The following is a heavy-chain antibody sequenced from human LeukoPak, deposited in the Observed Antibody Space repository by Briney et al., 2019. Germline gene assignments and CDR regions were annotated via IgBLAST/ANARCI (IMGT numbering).Heavy chain of an antibody. Sequence: PGGSLRLSCAASGFTFSSYWMSWVRQAPGKGLEWVANIKQGGSEKYYVDSVKGRFTISRDNAKNSLYLQMNSLRAEDTAVYYCARDRGVTASCFDYWGQGTLVTVSS. J-gene: IGHJ4*02. D-gene: IGHD2-21*02. CDR1: GFTFSSYW. CDR3: ARDRGVTASCFDY. CDR2: IKQGGSEK. V-gene: IGHV3-7*03.